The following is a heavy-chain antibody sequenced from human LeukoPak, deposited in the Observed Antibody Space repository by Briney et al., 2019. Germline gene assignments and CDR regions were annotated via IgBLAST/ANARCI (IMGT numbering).Heavy chain of an antibody. Sequence: ASVKVSCKASGYTFTGYYMHWVRQAPGHGLEWMGWINPNSGDTNYAQKFQGRVTMTRDTSISTAYMALSSLRSEDTAVYYCARDQRGGDCPPFCHYYYYMDVWGKGTTVTVSS. CDR1: GYTFTGYY. D-gene: IGHD2-21*02. J-gene: IGHJ6*03. V-gene: IGHV1-2*02. CDR2: INPNSGDT. CDR3: ARDQRGGDCPPFCHYYYYMDV.